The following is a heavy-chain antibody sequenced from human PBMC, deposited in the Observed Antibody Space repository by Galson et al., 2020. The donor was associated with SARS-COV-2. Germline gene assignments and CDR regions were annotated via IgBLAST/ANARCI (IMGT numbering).Heavy chain of an antibody. V-gene: IGHV4-31*03. CDR3: ARDSCSSTCCCGWYYMDV. CDR2: IYYSGST. Sequence: SETLSLTCTVSGGSISSGGYYWNWIRQHPGKGLEWIGYIYYSGSTYYNPSLESRVTISVDTSKNQFSLKLSSVTAADTAVYYCARDSCSSTCCCGWYYMDVWGKGTTVTVSS. CDR1: GGSISSGGYY. D-gene: IGHD2-2*01. J-gene: IGHJ6*03.